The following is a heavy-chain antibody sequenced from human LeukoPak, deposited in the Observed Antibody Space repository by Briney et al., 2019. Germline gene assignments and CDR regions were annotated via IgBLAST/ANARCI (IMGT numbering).Heavy chain of an antibody. CDR3: ARVMAARREDLNWFDP. Sequence: SETLSLTCTVSGGSISSSGSYWGWIRQPPGKGLEWIGSIYYSGNTYNPSLKSRVSISVDTSKNQFSLNLTSVNAADTAIYYCARVMAARREDLNWFDPWGQGTLVTVSS. D-gene: IGHD6-6*01. CDR1: GGSISSSGSY. CDR2: IYYSGNT. J-gene: IGHJ5*02. V-gene: IGHV4-39*07.